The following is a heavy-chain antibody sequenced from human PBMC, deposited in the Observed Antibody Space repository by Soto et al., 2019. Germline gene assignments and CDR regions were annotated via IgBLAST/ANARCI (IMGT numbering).Heavy chain of an antibody. Sequence: QVQLQESGPGLVKPSETLSLTCTVSGGSISSYYWSWIRQPPGKGLEWIGYIYYSGSTNYNPSLKSRVTISVDTSKNQFSLKLSSVTAADTAVYYWARWSSPQAFDYWGQGTLVTVSS. CDR3: ARWSSPQAFDY. CDR1: GGSISSYY. D-gene: IGHD6-13*01. V-gene: IGHV4-59*01. CDR2: IYYSGST. J-gene: IGHJ4*02.